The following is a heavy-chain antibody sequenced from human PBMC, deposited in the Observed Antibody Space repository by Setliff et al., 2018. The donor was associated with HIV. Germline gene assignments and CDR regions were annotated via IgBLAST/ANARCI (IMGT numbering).Heavy chain of an antibody. V-gene: IGHV4-59*01. CDR1: GVSISSYY. J-gene: IGHJ6*01. CDR2: IYSNGGT. CDR3: ARDKRASFDGLDYAMDV. D-gene: IGHD3-9*01. Sequence: PSETLSLTCNVSGVSISSYYWSWIRQPPGKGLEYIGYIYSNGGTNYNPSLKSRVTISVDTSKNQFSLRLSSVTAADTAVYYCARDKRASFDGLDYAMDVWGQGTTVTVSS.